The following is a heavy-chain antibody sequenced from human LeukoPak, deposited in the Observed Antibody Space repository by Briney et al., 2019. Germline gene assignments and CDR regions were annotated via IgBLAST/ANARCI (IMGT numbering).Heavy chain of an antibody. CDR3: AREEAAAGFDP. D-gene: IGHD6-13*01. CDR1: GGSISSGDYY. J-gene: IGHJ5*02. V-gene: IGHV4-30-4*01. CDR2: IYYSGST. Sequence: SETLSLTCTVSGGSISSGDYYWSWIRQPPGKGLEWIGYIYYSGSTYYNPSLKSRVTISVDTSKNQFSLKLSSVTAADTAVYYCAREEAAAGFDPWGQGTLATVSS.